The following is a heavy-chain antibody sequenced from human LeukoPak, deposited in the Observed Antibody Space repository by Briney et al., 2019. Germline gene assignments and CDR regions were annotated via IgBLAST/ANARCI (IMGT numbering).Heavy chain of an antibody. J-gene: IGHJ4*02. CDR1: GFTFTRSA. CDR2: IQYDGDNK. D-gene: IGHD1-26*01. V-gene: IGHV3-30*02. Sequence: PGGSLRLSCVASGFTFTRSAMHWVRQAPGKGLEWVAFIQYDGDNKYYADSVKGRFTISRDDSQNTLYLQMNSLTVEDTAVYYCAKRWDSTWSYFDLWGQGTLDSVSS. CDR3: AKRWDSTWSYFDL.